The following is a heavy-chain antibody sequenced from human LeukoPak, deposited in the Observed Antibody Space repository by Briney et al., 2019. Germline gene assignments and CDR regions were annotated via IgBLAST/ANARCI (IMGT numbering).Heavy chain of an antibody. J-gene: IGHJ3*02. Sequence: SETLSLTCTVSGGSISSSSYYWGWIRQPPGKGLEWIGSIHYSGSTYYNPSLKSRVTISVDTSKNQFSLKLSSVTAADTAVYHCARGNSSGYYWGVAFDIWGQGTMVTVSS. CDR3: ARGNSSGYYWGVAFDI. CDR1: GGSISSSSYY. CDR2: IHYSGST. D-gene: IGHD3-22*01. V-gene: IGHV4-39*07.